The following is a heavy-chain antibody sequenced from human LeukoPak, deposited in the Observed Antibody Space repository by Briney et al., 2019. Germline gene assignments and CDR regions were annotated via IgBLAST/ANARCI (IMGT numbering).Heavy chain of an antibody. V-gene: IGHV4-30-4*08. CDR2: IYYSGST. CDR1: GGSISSGGYY. D-gene: IGHD5-24*01. J-gene: IGHJ5*02. Sequence: SETLSLTCTVSGGSISSGGYYWSWIRQHPGKGLEWIGYIYYSGSTYYNPSLKSRVTISVDTSKNQFSLKLSSVTAADTAVYYCAREMATMFDPWGQGTLVTVSS. CDR3: AREMATMFDP.